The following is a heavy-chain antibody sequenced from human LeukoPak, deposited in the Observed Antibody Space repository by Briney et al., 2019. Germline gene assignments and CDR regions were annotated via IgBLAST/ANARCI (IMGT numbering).Heavy chain of an antibody. CDR2: IHYSGGT. CDR1: GDSISSFY. V-gene: IGHV4-59*12. CDR3: ARDRSDTAMVTRDAFDI. D-gene: IGHD5-18*01. Sequence: PSETLSLTCTVSGDSISSFYWSWIRQPPGKGLEWIGYIHYSGGTNYNPSLKSRVTISIDTSKNQLSLKLSSVTAADTAVYYCARDRSDTAMVTRDAFDIWGQGTMVTVSS. J-gene: IGHJ3*02.